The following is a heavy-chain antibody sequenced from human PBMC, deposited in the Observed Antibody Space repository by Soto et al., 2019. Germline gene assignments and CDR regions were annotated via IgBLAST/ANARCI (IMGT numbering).Heavy chain of an antibody. CDR2: IYVTGAV. J-gene: IGHJ5*02. CDR3: ARLRIDTNNYKWFDP. V-gene: IGHV4-31*03. CDR1: GAALNSGNYY. Sequence: TLSLTCSVCGAALNSGNYYWSWIRQVPGKGLEWIGHIYVTGAVGYNPSLRDRITISQDTSERQFSLNLRLVTAADTAVYYCARLRIDTNNYKWFDPWGQGTLVTVSS. D-gene: IGHD1-20*01.